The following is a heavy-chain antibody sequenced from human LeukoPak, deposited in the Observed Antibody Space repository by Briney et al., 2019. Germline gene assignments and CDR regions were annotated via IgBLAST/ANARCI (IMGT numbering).Heavy chain of an antibody. J-gene: IGHJ1*01. D-gene: IGHD5/OR15-5a*01. CDR3: ARDNARGGSFSDYLRYFQV. CDR1: GGSISSGNYY. CDR2: ILTSGSS. V-gene: IGHV4-61*02. Sequence: SETLSLTCTVSGGSISSGNYYWSWIRQPAGKGLEWIGRILTSGSSNSNPSLTSRITMSVDTSQNQFSLKLFSVTAAGTAVYYCARDNARGGSFSDYLRYFQVWGKGTLVTVSS.